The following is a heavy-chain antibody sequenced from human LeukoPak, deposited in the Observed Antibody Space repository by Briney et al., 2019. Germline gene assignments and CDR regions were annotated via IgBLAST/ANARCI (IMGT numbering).Heavy chain of an antibody. D-gene: IGHD6-19*01. V-gene: IGHV3-66*01. CDR2: IYSGGST. CDR3: AKDSGSGWTFDY. Sequence: GGSLRLSCAASGFIVSSKFMSWVRQAPGKGLEWVSVIYSGGSTYYAESLKGRFTISRDNAKNSLYLQMNSLRAEDTAVYYCAKDSGSGWTFDYWGQGTLVTASS. CDR1: GFIVSSKF. J-gene: IGHJ4*02.